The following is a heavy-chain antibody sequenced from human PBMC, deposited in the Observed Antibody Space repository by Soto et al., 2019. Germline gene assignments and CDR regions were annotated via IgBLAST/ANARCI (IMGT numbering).Heavy chain of an antibody. D-gene: IGHD3-10*01. J-gene: IGHJ6*02. Sequence: EVQLLESGGGLVQPGGSLRLSCAASGFTFSSYAMSWVHQAPGKGLEWVSAISGSGGSTYYADSVKGRFTISRDNSKNTQYLQMNSLRAEDTAVYYCAPGAGRNYYYGMDVWGQGTTVTVSS. CDR2: ISGSGGST. CDR1: GFTFSSYA. CDR3: APGAGRNYYYGMDV. V-gene: IGHV3-23*01.